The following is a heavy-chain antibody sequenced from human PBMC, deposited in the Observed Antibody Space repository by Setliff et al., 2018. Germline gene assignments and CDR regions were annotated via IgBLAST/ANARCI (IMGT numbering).Heavy chain of an antibody. D-gene: IGHD3-22*01. CDR1: GFTFSSDP. Sequence: GGSLRLSCAASGFTFSSDPMNWVRQAPGKGLEWVSGISYSDITDYADSVKGRFTISRDNSKNTLYLQMSSLRSEDTAVYYCARGNYYDSSGYSVDYWGQGTLVTVSS. CDR2: ISYSDIT. CDR3: ARGNYYDSSGYSVDY. V-gene: IGHV3-23*01. J-gene: IGHJ4*02.